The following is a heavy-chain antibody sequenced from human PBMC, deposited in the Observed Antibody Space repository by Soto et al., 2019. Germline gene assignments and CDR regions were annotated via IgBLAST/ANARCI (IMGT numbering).Heavy chain of an antibody. V-gene: IGHV1-69*13. CDR2: IIPIFGTA. CDR3: ASLCSSTSCYTKAFDI. J-gene: IGHJ3*02. Sequence: GASVKVSCKASGGTFSSYAISCVRQAPGQGLEWMGGIIPIFGTANYAQKFQGRVTITADESTSTAYMELSSLRSEDTAVYYCASLCSSTSCYTKAFDIWGQGTMVTVSS. D-gene: IGHD2-2*02. CDR1: GGTFSSYA.